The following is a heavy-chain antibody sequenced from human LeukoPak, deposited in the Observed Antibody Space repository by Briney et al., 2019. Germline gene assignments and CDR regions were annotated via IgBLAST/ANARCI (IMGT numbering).Heavy chain of an antibody. CDR1: GGSISSSNW. D-gene: IGHD6-13*01. V-gene: IGHV4-4*02. CDR2: IYHSGST. Sequence: LETLSLTCAVSGGSISSSNWWSWVRQPPGKGLEWIGEIYHSGSTNYNPSLKSRVTISVDKSKNQFSLKLSSVTAADTAVYYCARGGPLYSSSWYDYWGQGTLVTVSS. J-gene: IGHJ4*02. CDR3: ARGGPLYSSSWYDY.